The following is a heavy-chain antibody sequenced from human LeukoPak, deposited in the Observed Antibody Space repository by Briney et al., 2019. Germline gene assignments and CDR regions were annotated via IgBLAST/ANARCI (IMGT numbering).Heavy chain of an antibody. CDR2: ISSSGGTI. D-gene: IGHD3-10*01. CDR3: TRDGSGNYDGSFDI. V-gene: IGHV3-48*03. J-gene: IGHJ3*02. CDR1: GFSLRSYE. Sequence: GGSLRLSCVVSGFSLRSYEMNWVRQPPGKGLEWVSYISSSGGTIYYADSVKGRFTISRDTAKNSLYLQMNSLRGEDTAVYYCTRDGSGNYDGSFDIWGQGTMVTDSS.